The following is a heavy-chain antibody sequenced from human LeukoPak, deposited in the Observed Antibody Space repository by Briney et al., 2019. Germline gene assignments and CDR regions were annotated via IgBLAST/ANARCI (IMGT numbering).Heavy chain of an antibody. D-gene: IGHD2-2*01. Sequence: ASVKVSCKASGYTFTSYAMNWVRQAPGQGLEWMGWINTITGNPTYAQGFTGRFVFSLDTSVSTAYLQISSLKAEDTAVYYCASPGGYCSSTSCFSGWFDPWGQGTLVTVSS. J-gene: IGHJ5*02. CDR3: ASPGGYCSSTSCFSGWFDP. CDR2: INTITGNP. CDR1: GYTFTSYA. V-gene: IGHV7-4-1*02.